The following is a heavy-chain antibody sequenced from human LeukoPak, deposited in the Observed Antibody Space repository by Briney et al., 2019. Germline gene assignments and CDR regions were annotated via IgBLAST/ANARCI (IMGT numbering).Heavy chain of an antibody. CDR2: ISAYNGNT. J-gene: IGHJ6*03. Sequence: ASVKVSCKAPGYTFTSYGISWVRQAPGQGLEWMGWISAYNGNTNYAQKLQGRVTMTTDTSTSTAYMELRSLRSDDTAVYYCARVSGPYYYYYMDVWGKGTTVTVSS. D-gene: IGHD1-26*01. CDR1: GYTFTSYG. CDR3: ARVSGPYYYYYMDV. V-gene: IGHV1-18*01.